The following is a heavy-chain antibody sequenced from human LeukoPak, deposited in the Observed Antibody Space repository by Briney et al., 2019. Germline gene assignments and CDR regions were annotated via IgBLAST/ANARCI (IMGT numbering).Heavy chain of an antibody. CDR2: IYYSGST. V-gene: IGHV4-59*01. D-gene: IGHD3-22*01. Sequence: SETLSLTCTVSGGSISSYYWSWLRPPPGKGLEWIGYIYYSGSTNYNPSLKSRVTISVDTSKNQFSLKLSSVTAADTAVYYCASYYSGYFDYWGQGTLVTVSS. CDR3: ASYYSGYFDY. J-gene: IGHJ4*02. CDR1: GGSISSYY.